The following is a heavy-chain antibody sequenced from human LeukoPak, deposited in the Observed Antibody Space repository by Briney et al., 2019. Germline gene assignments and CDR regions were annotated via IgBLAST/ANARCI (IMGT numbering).Heavy chain of an antibody. D-gene: IGHD1-26*01. CDR3: ARESSAFDH. V-gene: IGHV4-61*08. J-gene: IGHJ4*02. CDR2: IYYSGST. Sequence: SETLSLTCTVSGDPITTSSDYKWTWLRQPPRKGLEWIGYIYYSGSTNYNPSLQSRVTISVDTSNNQFSLKLTSVTAADTAVYYCARESSAFDHWGQGTLVTVSS. CDR1: GDPITTSSDY.